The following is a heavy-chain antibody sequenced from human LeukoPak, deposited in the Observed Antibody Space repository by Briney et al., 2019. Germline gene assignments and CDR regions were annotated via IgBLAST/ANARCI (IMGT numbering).Heavy chain of an antibody. V-gene: IGHV5-51*01. J-gene: IGHJ4*02. D-gene: IGHD6-13*01. CDR2: IYPGDSGT. CDR3: ARQGIMAAAATSFDS. CDR1: GFYFSSSW. Sequence: GESLKISCKGSGFYFSSSWIGWVRQMPGKGLEWMGVIYPGDSGTRYSPSFQGQVTISADKSISTAYLRWSSLKASDTAIYYCARQGIMAAAATSFDSWGQGTLVTVSS.